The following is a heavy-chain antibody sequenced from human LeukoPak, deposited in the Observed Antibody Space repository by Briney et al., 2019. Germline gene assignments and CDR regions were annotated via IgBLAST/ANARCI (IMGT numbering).Heavy chain of an antibody. Sequence: ASVKVSFKASGYTFTGYYMHWVRQAPGQGLEWMGWINPNSGGTNYAQKFQGRVTMTRDTSISTAYMELSRLRSDDTAVYYCARDSKGDYDFWSGYPPATYYYYYGMDVWGQGTTVTVSS. J-gene: IGHJ6*02. D-gene: IGHD3-3*01. CDR3: ARDSKGDYDFWSGYPPATYYYYYGMDV. CDR1: GYTFTGYY. CDR2: INPNSGGT. V-gene: IGHV1-2*02.